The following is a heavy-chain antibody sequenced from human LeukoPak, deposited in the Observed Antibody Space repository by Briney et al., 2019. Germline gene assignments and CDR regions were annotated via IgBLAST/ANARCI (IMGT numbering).Heavy chain of an antibody. D-gene: IGHD4-17*01. CDR1: GFTFSSYS. Sequence: GGSLRLSCADSGFTFSSYSMNWVRPGPGRGLECVSSIISIMSYIYYADRVKGRFSISRDNAKKSLYMYMSRLRDGGTAVYYCARDHPVNWGHGTLVTVSS. V-gene: IGHV3-21*01. J-gene: IGHJ4*01. CDR2: IISIMSYI. CDR3: ARDHPVN.